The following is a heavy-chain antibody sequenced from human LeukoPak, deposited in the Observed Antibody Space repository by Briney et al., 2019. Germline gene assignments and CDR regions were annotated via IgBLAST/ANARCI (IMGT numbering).Heavy chain of an antibody. Sequence: GSLRLSCAAFAFTFSSYEMNWVREAPGKGLEWVSYISSSGSTIYDADSVKGRFTISRDNAKNSRYLQMNSLRAEDTALSYCARGWSYGPTFHYWGQGTLVTVSS. D-gene: IGHD5-18*01. CDR3: ARGWSYGPTFHY. CDR2: ISSSGSTI. V-gene: IGHV3-48*03. J-gene: IGHJ4*02. CDR1: AFTFSSYE.